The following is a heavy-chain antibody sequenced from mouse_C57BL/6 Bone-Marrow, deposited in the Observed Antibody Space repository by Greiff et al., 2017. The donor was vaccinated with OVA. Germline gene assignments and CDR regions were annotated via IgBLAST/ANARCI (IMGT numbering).Heavy chain of an antibody. J-gene: IGHJ4*01. Sequence: EVQLQQSGPELVKPGASVKIPCKASGYTFTDYNMDWVKQSHGKSLEWIGDINPNNGGTIYNQKFKGKATLTVDKSSRTAYMELRSLTSEDTAVYYCARNNYGSSSAMDYWGQGTSVTVSA. V-gene: IGHV1-18*01. CDR1: GYTFTDYN. D-gene: IGHD1-1*01. CDR2: INPNNGGT. CDR3: ARNNYGSSSAMDY.